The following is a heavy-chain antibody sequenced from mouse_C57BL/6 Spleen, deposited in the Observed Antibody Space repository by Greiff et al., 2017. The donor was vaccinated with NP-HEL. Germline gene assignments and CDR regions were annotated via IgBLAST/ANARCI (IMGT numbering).Heavy chain of an antibody. CDR1: GYTFTSYW. D-gene: IGHD4-1*01. CDR3: ARPNWDRYAMDY. CDR2: IDPSDSYT. V-gene: IGHV1-50*01. Sequence: QVQLQQPGAELVKPGASVKLSCKASGYTFTSYWMQWVKQRPGQGLEWIGEIDPSDSYTNYNQKFKGKATLTVDTSSSTAYMQLSSLTSEDSAVYYCARPNWDRYAMDYWGQGTSVTVSS. J-gene: IGHJ4*01.